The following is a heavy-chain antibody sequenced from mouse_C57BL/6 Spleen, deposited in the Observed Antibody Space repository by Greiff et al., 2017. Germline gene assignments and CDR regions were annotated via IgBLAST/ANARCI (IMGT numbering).Heavy chain of an antibody. D-gene: IGHD1-1*01. V-gene: IGHV1-64*01. CDR2: IHPNSGST. CDR1: GYTFTSYW. CDR3: ARSTTVVGGYYAMDY. J-gene: IGHJ4*01. Sequence: VQLQQPGAELVKPGASVKLPCKASGYTFTSYWMHWVKQRPGQGLEWIGMIHPNSGSTNYNEKFKSKATLTVDKSSSTAYMQLSSLTSEDSAVYYCARSTTVVGGYYAMDYWGQGTSVTVSS.